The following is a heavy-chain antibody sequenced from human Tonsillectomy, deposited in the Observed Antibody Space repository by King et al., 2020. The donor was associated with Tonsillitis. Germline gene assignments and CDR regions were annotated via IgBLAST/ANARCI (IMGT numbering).Heavy chain of an antibody. J-gene: IGHJ4*02. Sequence: VQLVESGGGLVQPGGSLKLSCAASGFPFSASAMHWVRQASGNGLEWVGRIRTRLNRYATEQPASVKGRFTISRDDSKNTAYLQMNSLKTDDTAMYYCTSLRFCDSTGCSDYWGQGTLVTVSS. V-gene: IGHV3-73*02. CDR2: IRTRLNRYAT. CDR3: TSLRFCDSTGCSDY. CDR1: GFPFSASA. D-gene: IGHD2-2*01.